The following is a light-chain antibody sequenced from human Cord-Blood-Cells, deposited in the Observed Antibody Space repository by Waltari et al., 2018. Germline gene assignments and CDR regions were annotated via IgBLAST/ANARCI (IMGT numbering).Light chain of an antibody. V-gene: IGKV1-39*01. CDR1: QSISSY. CDR3: QQSYSTPYT. CDR2: AAS. Sequence: TCRASQSISSYLDWYQQKPGKAPKLLIYAASSRQSGVPARFSGSGSGTDFTLTISSLQPEDFATYYCQQSYSTPYTFGQGTKLKIK. J-gene: IGKJ2*01.